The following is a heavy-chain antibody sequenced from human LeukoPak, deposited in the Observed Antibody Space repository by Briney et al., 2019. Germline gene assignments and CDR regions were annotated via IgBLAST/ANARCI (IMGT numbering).Heavy chain of an antibody. CDR3: SRVDRYHFYMDV. V-gene: IGHV1-69*05. Sequence: ASVKVSCKPSGDTFNNYVITWVRPAPGQGLEWMGGVIPIFNTPNYSQKFQGRVSITTDESTHTSYMELRSLRSEDTAVYYCSRVDRYHFYMDVWGKGTTVTVSS. CDR1: GDTFNNYV. CDR2: VIPIFNTP. J-gene: IGHJ6*03.